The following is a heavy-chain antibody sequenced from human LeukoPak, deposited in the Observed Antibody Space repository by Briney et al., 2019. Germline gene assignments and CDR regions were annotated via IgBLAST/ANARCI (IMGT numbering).Heavy chain of an antibody. Sequence: PSETLSLTCTVSAGSISSGYYWGWIRQPPGKGLEWIGEINHSGSTNYNPSLKSRVTISVDTSKNQFSLKLSSVTAADTAVYYCARGPIYSGSYPFDYWGQGTLVTVSS. CDR2: INHSGST. D-gene: IGHD1-26*01. CDR3: ARGPIYSGSYPFDY. J-gene: IGHJ4*02. CDR1: AGSISSGYY. V-gene: IGHV4-34*01.